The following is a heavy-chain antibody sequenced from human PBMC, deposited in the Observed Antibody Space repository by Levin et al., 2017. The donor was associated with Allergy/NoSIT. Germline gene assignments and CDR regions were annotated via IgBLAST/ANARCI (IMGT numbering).Heavy chain of an antibody. Sequence: SETLSLTCTVSGASISTDGYYWSWIRQHPGKGLEWIGFIYYSGSTDYNPSLKSRVTISVDTSKNHFSLKLSSVTAADTAVYYCARDRLGVVGGFDYWGQGTLVTVSS. D-gene: IGHD3-22*01. CDR2: IYYSGST. J-gene: IGHJ4*02. V-gene: IGHV4-31*03. CDR1: GASISTDGYY. CDR3: ARDRLGVVGGFDY.